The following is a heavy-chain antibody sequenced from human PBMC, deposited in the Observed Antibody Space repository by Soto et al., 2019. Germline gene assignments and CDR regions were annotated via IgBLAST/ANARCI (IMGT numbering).Heavy chain of an antibody. CDR1: GGSISSGGYY. J-gene: IGHJ6*02. CDR2: IYYSGST. V-gene: IGHV4-31*03. D-gene: IGHD3-22*01. CDR3: ARDGRGGYYDSSGYPSDGMDV. Sequence: QVQLQESGPGLVKPSQTLSLTCTVSGGSISSGGYYWSWIRQHPGKGLEWIGYIYYSGSTYYNPSVKSRVTISVDTSKNQFSLKLSSVTAADTAVYYCARDGRGGYYDSSGYPSDGMDVWGQGTTVTVSS.